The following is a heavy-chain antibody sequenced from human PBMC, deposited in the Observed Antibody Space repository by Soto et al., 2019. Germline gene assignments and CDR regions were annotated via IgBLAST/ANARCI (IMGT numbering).Heavy chain of an antibody. J-gene: IGHJ4*02. CDR3: ARGVWIQLWLGPFDY. CDR1: GFTFSSYA. V-gene: IGHV3-30-3*01. CDR2: ISYDGSNK. Sequence: QVQLVESGGGVVQPGRSLRLSCAASGFTFSSYAMHWVRQAPGKGLEWVAVISYDGSNKYYADSVKGRFTISRDNSKNTLYLQMNNLRAEDTAVYYCARGVWIQLWLGPFDYWGQGTLVTVSS. D-gene: IGHD5-18*01.